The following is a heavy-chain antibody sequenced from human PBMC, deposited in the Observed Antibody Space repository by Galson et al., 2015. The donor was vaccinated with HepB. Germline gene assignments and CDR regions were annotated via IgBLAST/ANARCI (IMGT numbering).Heavy chain of an antibody. D-gene: IGHD3-10*01. CDR2: IYYSGST. CDR1: GGSISSYY. Sequence: ETLSLTCTVSGGSISSYYWSWIRQPPGKGLEWIGYIYYSGSTNYNPSLKSRVTISVDTSKNQFSLKLSSVTAADTAVYYCARGGTYYYGSGTDYYYYGMDVWGQGTTVTVSS. J-gene: IGHJ6*02. CDR3: ARGGTYYYGSGTDYYYYGMDV. V-gene: IGHV4-59*01.